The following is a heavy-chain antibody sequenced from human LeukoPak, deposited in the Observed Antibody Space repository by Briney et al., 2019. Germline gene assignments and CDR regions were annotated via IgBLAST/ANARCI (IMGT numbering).Heavy chain of an antibody. V-gene: IGHV3-43D*03. CDR1: GFTFDDYA. J-gene: IGHJ6*03. CDR2: ISWDGGST. Sequence: GGSLRLFCAASGFTFDDYAMHWVRQAPGKGLEWVSLISWDGGSTYYADSVKGRFTISRDNSKNSLYLQMNSLRAEDTALYYCAKDANKGRGSGSYYYYYYMDVWGKGTTVTVSS. D-gene: IGHD3-10*01. CDR3: AKDANKGRGSGSYYYYYYMDV.